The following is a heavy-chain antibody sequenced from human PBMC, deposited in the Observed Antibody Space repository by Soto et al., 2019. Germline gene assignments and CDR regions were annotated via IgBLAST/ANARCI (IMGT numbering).Heavy chain of an antibody. D-gene: IGHD2-21*02. V-gene: IGHV1-69*13. CDR2: IIPIFGTA. Sequence: SVKVSCKASGGTFSSYAISWVRQAPGQGLEWMGGIIPIFGTANYAQKFQGRVTITADESTSTAYMELSSLRSEDTAVYYCARALRWVAYCGGDCYPDAFDIWGQGTMVTVSS. CDR1: GGTFSSYA. J-gene: IGHJ3*02. CDR3: ARALRWVAYCGGDCYPDAFDI.